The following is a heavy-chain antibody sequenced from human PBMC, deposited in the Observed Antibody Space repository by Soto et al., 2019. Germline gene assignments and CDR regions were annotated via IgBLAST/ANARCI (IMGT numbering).Heavy chain of an antibody. CDR3: ARARYYYDSSGYYEEPIETFDY. J-gene: IGHJ4*02. Sequence: SVKVSCKASGGTFSSYAISWVRQAPGQGLEWMGGIIPIFGTANYAQKFQGRVTITADESTSTAYMELSSLRSEDTAVYYCARARYYYDSSGYYEEPIETFDYWGPGTMVTVYS. D-gene: IGHD3-22*01. CDR2: IIPIFGTA. CDR1: GGTFSSYA. V-gene: IGHV1-69*13.